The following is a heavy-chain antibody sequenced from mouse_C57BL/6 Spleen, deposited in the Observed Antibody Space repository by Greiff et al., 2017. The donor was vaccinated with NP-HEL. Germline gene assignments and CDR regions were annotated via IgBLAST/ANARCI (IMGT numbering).Heavy chain of an antibody. CDR2: INPSNGGT. J-gene: IGHJ4*01. D-gene: IGHD1-1*01. CDR3: ARSGSSFGGAMDY. Sequence: QVQLQQPGTELVKPGASVKLSCKASGYTFTSYWMHWVKQRPGQGLEWIGNINPSNGGTNYNAKFKSKATLTVDQSSSTAYMQLSSLTSEDSAVYYCARSGSSFGGAMDYWGQGTSVTVSS. V-gene: IGHV1-53*01. CDR1: GYTFTSYW.